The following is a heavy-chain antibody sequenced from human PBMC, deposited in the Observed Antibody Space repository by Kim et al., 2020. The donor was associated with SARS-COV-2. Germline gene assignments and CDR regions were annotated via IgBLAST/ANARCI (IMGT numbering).Heavy chain of an antibody. D-gene: IGHD3-22*01. J-gene: IGHJ6*02. Sequence: ASVKVSCKASGYTFTSYGISWVRQAPGQGLEWMGWISAYNGNTNYAQKLQGRVTMTTDTSTSTAYMELRSLRSDDTAVYYCARDRARYYDSSGYFAYYYYGMDVWGQGTTVTVSS. CDR2: ISAYNGNT. CDR1: GYTFTSYG. V-gene: IGHV1-18*01. CDR3: ARDRARYYDSSGYFAYYYYGMDV.